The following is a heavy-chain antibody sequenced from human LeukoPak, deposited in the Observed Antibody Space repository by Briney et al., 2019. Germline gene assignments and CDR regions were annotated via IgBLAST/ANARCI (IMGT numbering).Heavy chain of an antibody. V-gene: IGHV1-8*02. CDR3: ARVAIRAVRGVIGY. CDR2: INPNSGNT. J-gene: IGHJ4*02. D-gene: IGHD3-10*01. CDR1: GYTFTGYY. Sequence: ASVKVSCKASGYTFTGYYMHWVRQAPGQGLEWMGWINPNSGNTGYAQKFQGRVTMTRNTSISTAYMELSSLRSEDTAVYYCARVAIRAVRGVIGYWGQGTLVTVSS.